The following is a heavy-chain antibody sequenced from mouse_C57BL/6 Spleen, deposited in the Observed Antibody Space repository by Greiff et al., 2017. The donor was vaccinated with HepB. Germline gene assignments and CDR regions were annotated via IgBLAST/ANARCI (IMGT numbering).Heavy chain of an antibody. CDR3: ARGDYCSNSFDY. J-gene: IGHJ2*01. D-gene: IGHD2-5*01. Sequence: EVMLVESEGGLVQPGSSMKLSCTASGFTFSDYYMAWVRQVPEKGLEWVANINYDGSSTYYLDSLKSRFIISRDNAKNILYLQMSSLKSEDTATDYCARGDYCSNSFDYWGQGTTLTVSS. V-gene: IGHV5-16*01. CDR2: INYDGSST. CDR1: GFTFSDYY.